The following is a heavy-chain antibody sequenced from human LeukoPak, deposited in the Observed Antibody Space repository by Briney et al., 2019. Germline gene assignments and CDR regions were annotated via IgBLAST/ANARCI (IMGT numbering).Heavy chain of an antibody. V-gene: IGHV4-30-4*01. CDR1: GGSTSSGDYY. CDR3: ASYGDYPRYYFDY. Sequence: SETLSLTCTVSGGSTSSGDYYWSWLRQPPGKGLEWIGYIYYSGSTYYNPSLKSRVTISVDTSKNQFSLKLSSVTAADTAVYYCASYGDYPRYYFDYWGQGTLVTVSS. J-gene: IGHJ4*02. D-gene: IGHD4-17*01. CDR2: IYYSGST.